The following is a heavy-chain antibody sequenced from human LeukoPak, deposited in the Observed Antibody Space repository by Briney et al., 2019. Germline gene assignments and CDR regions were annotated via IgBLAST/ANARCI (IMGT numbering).Heavy chain of an antibody. CDR1: GNTFAGYY. CDR2: INTHNGGT. V-gene: IGHV1-2*02. D-gene: IGHD3-10*01. Sequence: GASVRVSCKASGNTFAGYYVHWVRQAPGQGLEWMGWINTHNGGTNSGHHFQGRVTMTTDTAVTTAYMELRSLRSDDTAVYYCAREGRRPGRRKEEHDAFDIWGQGTMVTVSS. CDR3: AREGRRPGRRKEEHDAFDI. J-gene: IGHJ3*02.